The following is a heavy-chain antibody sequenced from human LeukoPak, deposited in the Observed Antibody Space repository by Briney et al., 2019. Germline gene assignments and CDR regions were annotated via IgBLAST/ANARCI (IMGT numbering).Heavy chain of an antibody. CDR1: GFTFSSYW. D-gene: IGHD6-13*01. CDR2: IKQDGSEK. CDR3: AKDRAIAAAAYYSDF. Sequence: GGSLRLSCAASGFTFSSYWMSWVRQAPGKGLEWVANIKQDGSEKYYVDSVKGRFTISRDNSKSTLYLQMNSVRVEDPAIYYCAKDRAIAAAAYYSDFWGQGTLVTVSS. V-gene: IGHV3-7*01. J-gene: IGHJ4*02.